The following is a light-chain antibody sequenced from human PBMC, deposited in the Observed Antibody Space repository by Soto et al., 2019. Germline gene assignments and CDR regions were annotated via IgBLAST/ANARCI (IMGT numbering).Light chain of an antibody. CDR3: QQYNNCPPLT. CDR2: GAS. V-gene: IGKV3-15*01. CDR1: QSVSTK. J-gene: IGKJ4*01. Sequence: EIVMTQSPSTLSVSVGERATLSCRASQSVSTKLAWYQQKPGQAPRLLIYGASTRATGIPARFTGSGSGTEFTFTISSLQSEDFAVYYCQQYNNCPPLTFGGGTKVEIK.